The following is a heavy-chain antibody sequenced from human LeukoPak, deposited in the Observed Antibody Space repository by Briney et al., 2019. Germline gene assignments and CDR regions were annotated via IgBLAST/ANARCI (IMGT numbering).Heavy chain of an antibody. Sequence: ASVKVSCKASGYTFTSYDINWVRQATGQGLEWVGWMNPNSGNTGYAQKFQGRVTITRNTSISTAYMELSSLRSEDTAVYYCARTDQDYYDSAGFDYWGQGTLVTVSS. V-gene: IGHV1-8*03. CDR3: ARTDQDYYDSAGFDY. D-gene: IGHD3-22*01. CDR2: MNPNSGNT. CDR1: GYTFTSYD. J-gene: IGHJ4*02.